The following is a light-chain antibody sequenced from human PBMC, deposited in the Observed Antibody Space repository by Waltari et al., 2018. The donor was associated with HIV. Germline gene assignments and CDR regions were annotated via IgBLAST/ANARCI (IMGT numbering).Light chain of an antibody. V-gene: IGKV1-33*01. J-gene: IGKJ3*01. CDR2: DAS. CDR3: QQYDNVPIT. Sequence: DIQMTQSPSSLSAYVGDRVTITCQASRDISNYLNWYQQKPGKAPKLLIYDASSLEIGVPSRFTGSGSGTDFTFTINNLQPEDFATYYCQQYDNVPITFGPGTKVDIK. CDR1: RDISNY.